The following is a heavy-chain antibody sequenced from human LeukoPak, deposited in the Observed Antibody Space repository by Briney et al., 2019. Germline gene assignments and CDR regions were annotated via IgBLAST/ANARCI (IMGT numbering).Heavy chain of an antibody. CDR2: SGSRGDT. D-gene: IGHD3-10*01. Sequence: GGSLRLSCAASGFTFSSYAMHWVRQAPGKGLEWVSASGSRGDTYYADSVKGRFTISRDNSKNTLFLQMSSLRAEDTAVYYCAKGRVITMVRGAMGLDYWGQGTLVTVSS. CDR1: GFTFSSYA. V-gene: IGHV3-23*01. J-gene: IGHJ4*02. CDR3: AKGRVITMVRGAMGLDY.